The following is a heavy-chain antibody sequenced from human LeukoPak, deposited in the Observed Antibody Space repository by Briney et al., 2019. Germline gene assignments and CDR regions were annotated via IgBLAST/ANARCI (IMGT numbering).Heavy chain of an antibody. CDR3: ARGIESYGDYGY. CDR1: GGSISGSY. D-gene: IGHD4-17*01. V-gene: IGHV4-59*01. CDR2: MYNSGST. J-gene: IGHJ4*02. Sequence: SETLSLTCTVSGGSISGSYWSWIRQPPGKGPEWIAYMYNSGSTNYNPSLKSRVTISIDTSKNQFSLKLSSLTAADTAIYYCARGIESYGDYGYWGQGILVTVSS.